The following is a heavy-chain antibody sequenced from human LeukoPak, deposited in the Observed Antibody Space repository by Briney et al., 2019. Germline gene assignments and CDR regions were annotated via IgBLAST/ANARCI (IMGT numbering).Heavy chain of an antibody. D-gene: IGHD5-18*01. CDR1: GFTFSDYY. J-gene: IGHJ6*02. V-gene: IGHV3-11*01. CDR2: ISSSGSTI. CDR3: ARDEVDTAMVNTEYYYGMDV. Sequence: GGSLRLSCAASGFTFSDYYMSWIRQAPGKGLEWVSYISSSGSTIYYADSVKGRFTISRDNAKNSLYLQMNSLRAEDTAVYYCARDEVDTAMVNTEYYYGMDVWGQGTTVTVSS.